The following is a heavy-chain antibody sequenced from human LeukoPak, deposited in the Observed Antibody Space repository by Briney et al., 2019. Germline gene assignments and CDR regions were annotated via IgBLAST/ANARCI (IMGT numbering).Heavy chain of an antibody. Sequence: PGGSLRLSCAASGFTYSDYGMHWVRQAPGRGLEWVAFILNDGTWEYYPDSVKGRLTIPRDNSRNTLYLQMNSVRPEDTAIYYCVKGGSISHNWFDSWGQGTLVTVSS. CDR3: VKGGSISHNWFDS. CDR2: ILNDGTWE. J-gene: IGHJ5*01. V-gene: IGHV3-30*02. D-gene: IGHD3-16*01. CDR1: GFTYSDYG.